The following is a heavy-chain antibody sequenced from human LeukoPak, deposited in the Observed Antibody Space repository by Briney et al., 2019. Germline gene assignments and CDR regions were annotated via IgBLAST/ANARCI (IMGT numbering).Heavy chain of an antibody. CDR2: ISDTGGNT. D-gene: IGHD3-10*01. V-gene: IGHV3-23*01. CDR3: AKGSFNWFDP. J-gene: IGHJ5*02. CDR1: GFTFSTYG. Sequence: GSLRLSCAASGFTFSTYGMNWVRQAPGKGLEWVSSISDTGGNTYYADSVKGRFTISRDNSKNTLYLQMNSLRAEDTAVYYCAKGSFNWFDPWGQGTLVTVSS.